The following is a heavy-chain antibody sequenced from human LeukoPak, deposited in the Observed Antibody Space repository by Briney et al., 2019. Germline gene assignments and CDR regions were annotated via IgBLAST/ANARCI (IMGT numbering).Heavy chain of an antibody. D-gene: IGHD6-13*01. Sequence: PSQTLSLTCTVSGGSVSSGSYYWSWIRQPPGKGLEWIGYIYYSGSTNYNPSLKSRVTISVDTSKNQFSLKLSSVTAADTAVYYCAREDGSSWSSFDYWGQGTLVTVSS. J-gene: IGHJ4*02. V-gene: IGHV4-61*01. CDR2: IYYSGST. CDR3: AREDGSSWSSFDY. CDR1: GGSVSSGSYY.